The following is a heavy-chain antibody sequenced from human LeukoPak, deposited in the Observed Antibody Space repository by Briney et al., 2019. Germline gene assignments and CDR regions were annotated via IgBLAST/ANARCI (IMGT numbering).Heavy chain of an antibody. Sequence: GGSLRLSCEGSAFIFSGHWMNWVRQAPGKGLEWVGRIKPKTDGETTEYAAPVKDRFSISRDDSKSMMYLQMNSLKTEDTAVYYCITPLPYSAQGGQGTLVTVSS. D-gene: IGHD2-21*01. J-gene: IGHJ4*02. CDR1: AFIFSGHW. V-gene: IGHV3-15*07. CDR2: IKPKTDGETT. CDR3: ITPLPYSAQ.